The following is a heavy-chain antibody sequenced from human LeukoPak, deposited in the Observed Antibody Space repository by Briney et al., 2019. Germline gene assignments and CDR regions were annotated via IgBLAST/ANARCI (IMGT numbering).Heavy chain of an antibody. Sequence: PGGSLRLSCAASGFTFSSYWMSWVRQAPGKGLEWVANIKQDGSEKYYVDSVKGRFTISRDNAKNSLYLQMSSLRSDDTAVYYCARAGRRLFGVLIPLSFDYWGQGTPVTVSS. CDR3: ARAGRRLFGVLIPLSFDY. V-gene: IGHV3-7*03. CDR2: IKQDGSEK. D-gene: IGHD3-3*01. J-gene: IGHJ4*02. CDR1: GFTFSSYW.